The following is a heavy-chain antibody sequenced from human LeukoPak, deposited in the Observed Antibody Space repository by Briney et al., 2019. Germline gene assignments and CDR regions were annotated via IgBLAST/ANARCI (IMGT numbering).Heavy chain of an antibody. Sequence: SVKVSCRASGGTFSSYAISWVRQAPGQGLEWMGRIIPILGIANYAQKFQGRVTITADKSTSTAYVELSSLRSEDTAVYYCARWGNYYDSSGYYPDYWGQGTLVTVSS. CDR3: ARWGNYYDSSGYYPDY. V-gene: IGHV1-69*04. D-gene: IGHD3-22*01. J-gene: IGHJ4*02. CDR1: GGTFSSYA. CDR2: IIPILGIA.